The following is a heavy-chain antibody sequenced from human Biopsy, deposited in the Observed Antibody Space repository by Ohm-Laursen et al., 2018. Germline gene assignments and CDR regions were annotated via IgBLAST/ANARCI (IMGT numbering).Heavy chain of an antibody. CDR2: AYPSGTT. D-gene: IGHD3-10*01. CDR3: AGSRGHYFNGLDV. V-gene: IGHV4-4*07. CDR1: GASMTDYF. Sequence: PSQTLSLTWSVSGASMTDYFWSWIWQPAGKGLEWIGRAYPSGTTYYNPSLKGRVTISIDASKNQLSLKVTSVTAADTAVFYCAGSRGHYFNGLDVWGQGTTVIVSS. J-gene: IGHJ6*02.